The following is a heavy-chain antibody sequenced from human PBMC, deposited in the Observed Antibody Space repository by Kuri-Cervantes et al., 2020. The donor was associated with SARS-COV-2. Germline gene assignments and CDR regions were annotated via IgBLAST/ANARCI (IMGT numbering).Heavy chain of an antibody. CDR2: IYYSGST. J-gene: IGHJ4*02. D-gene: IGHD1-1*01. CDR3: AIINWNRFDY. CDR1: GGSISSGDYY. Sequence: LRLSCTVSGGSISSGDYYWSWIRQPPGKGLEWIGYIYYSGSTYYNPSLKSRVTISVDTSKNQFSLKLSSVTAADTTVYYCAIINWNRFDYWGQGTLVSLL. V-gene: IGHV4-30-4*01.